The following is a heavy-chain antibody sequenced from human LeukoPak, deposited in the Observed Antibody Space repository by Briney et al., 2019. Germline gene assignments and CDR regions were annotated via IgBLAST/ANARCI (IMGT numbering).Heavy chain of an antibody. CDR2: IYCSGST. CDR1: GGSISSYY. V-gene: IGHV4-59*01. Sequence: SETLSLTCTVSGGSISSYYWSWIRQPPGKGLEWIGYIYCSGSTNYNPSLKSRVTISVDTSKNQFSLKLSSVTAADTAVYYCARDSSSSGWYGRTRSYYYYMDVWGKGTTVTVSS. D-gene: IGHD6-19*01. CDR3: ARDSSSSGWYGRTRSYYYYMDV. J-gene: IGHJ6*03.